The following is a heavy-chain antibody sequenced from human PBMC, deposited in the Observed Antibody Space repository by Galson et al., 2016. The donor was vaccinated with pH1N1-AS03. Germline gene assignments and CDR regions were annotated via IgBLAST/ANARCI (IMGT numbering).Heavy chain of an antibody. CDR2: IFWDGET. D-gene: IGHD6-13*01. Sequence: PALVKPPQTLTLTCTFSGFSLSTGGVHVAWIRQPPGKALEWLALIFWDGETRYRLSLRSRLTISKDTSKNQVVLTMTNMDPVDTATYYCARVWGAAAGYFGYWGPGNLVVVSS. J-gene: IGHJ4*02. CDR1: GFSLSTGGVH. CDR3: ARVWGAAAGYFGY. V-gene: IGHV2-5*02.